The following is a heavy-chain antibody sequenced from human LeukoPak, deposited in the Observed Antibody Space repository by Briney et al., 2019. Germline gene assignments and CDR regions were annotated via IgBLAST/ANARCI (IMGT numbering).Heavy chain of an antibody. V-gene: IGHV3-21*01. CDR2: ISSSSSYI. D-gene: IGHD3-3*01. J-gene: IGHJ4*02. CDR1: GFTFSSYS. CDR3: ARPITIFGVVGDDY. Sequence: GGSLRLSCAASGFTFSSYSMNWVRQAPGKGLECVSSISSSSSYIYYADSVKGRFTISRDNAKNSLYLQMNSLRAEDTAVYYCARPITIFGVVGDDYWGQGTLVTVSS.